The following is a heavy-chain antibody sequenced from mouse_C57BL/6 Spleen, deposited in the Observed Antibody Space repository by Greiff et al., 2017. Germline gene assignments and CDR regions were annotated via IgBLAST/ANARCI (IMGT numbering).Heavy chain of an antibody. CDR3: ARRDDYEDAMDY. V-gene: IGHV8-12*01. CDR2: IYWDDDK. Sequence: QVTLKVCGPGILQSSQTLSLTCSFSGFSLSTSGMGVSWIRQPSGKGLEWLAHIYWDDDKRYNPSLKSRLTISKDTSRNQVFLKITSVDTADTATYYCARRDDYEDAMDYWGQGTSVTVSS. CDR1: GFSLSTSGMG. D-gene: IGHD2-4*01. J-gene: IGHJ4*01.